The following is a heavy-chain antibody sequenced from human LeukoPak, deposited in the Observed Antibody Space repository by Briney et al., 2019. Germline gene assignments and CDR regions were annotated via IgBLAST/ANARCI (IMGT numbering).Heavy chain of an antibody. CDR2: INPSGGST. J-gene: IGHJ4*02. CDR3: ATDPLSNNYDY. CDR1: GYTFTSYY. D-gene: IGHD4-11*01. V-gene: IGHV1-46*01. Sequence: GASVKVSCKASGYTFTSYYMHWVRQAPGQGLEWMGIINPSGGSTSYAQKFQGRVTMTRDTSTSTVYMELSSLRSEDTAVYYCATDPLSNNYDYWGQGTLVTVSS.